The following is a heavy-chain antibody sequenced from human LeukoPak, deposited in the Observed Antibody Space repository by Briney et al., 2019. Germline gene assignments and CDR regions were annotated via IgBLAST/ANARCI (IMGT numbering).Heavy chain of an antibody. V-gene: IGHV3-21*01. CDR3: ARVGYSDFWSGYYWDY. J-gene: IGHJ4*02. CDR2: ISISRRYR. Sequence: PGGSLRLSCAASGFSFSSYSMNWVRQAPGKGLEWVSSISISRRYRYYADSVKGRFTISRDDANNSMHLQMSSLRAEDTAVYYCARVGYSDFWSGYYWDYWGQGTLATVSS. D-gene: IGHD3-3*01. CDR1: GFSFSSYS.